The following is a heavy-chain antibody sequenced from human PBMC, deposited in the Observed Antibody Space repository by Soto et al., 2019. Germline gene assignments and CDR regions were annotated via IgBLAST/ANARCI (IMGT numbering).Heavy chain of an antibody. CDR1: GYTFTSYA. CDR3: AKAGVQLWNYYYYGMDV. V-gene: IGHV1-3*01. CDR2: INAGNGNT. J-gene: IGHJ6*02. Sequence: SVKVSCKASGYTFTSYAMHWVRQAPGQRLEWMGWINAGNGNTKYSQKFQGRVTITRDTSASTAYMELSSLRSEDTAVYYCAKAGVQLWNYYYYGMDVWGQGTTVTVSS. D-gene: IGHD5-18*01.